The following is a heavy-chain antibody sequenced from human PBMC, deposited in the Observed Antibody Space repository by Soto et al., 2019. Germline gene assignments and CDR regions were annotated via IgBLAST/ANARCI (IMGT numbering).Heavy chain of an antibody. CDR2: INHSGST. D-gene: IGHD6-13*01. Sequence: SETLSLTCAVYGGSFCGYYWSWIRQPPGKGLDWIGEINHSGSTNYNPSLKSRVTISVDTSKNQFSLKLSSVTAADTAVYYCARGRQQLVNFDYWGQGTLVTVSS. J-gene: IGHJ4*02. V-gene: IGHV4-34*01. CDR1: GGSFCGYY. CDR3: ARGRQQLVNFDY.